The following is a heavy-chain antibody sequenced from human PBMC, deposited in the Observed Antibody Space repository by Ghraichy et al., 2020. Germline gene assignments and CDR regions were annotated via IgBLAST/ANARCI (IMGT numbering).Heavy chain of an antibody. CDR1: GYTFTDYD. Sequence: GESLNISCKPSGYTFTDYDINWVRQATGQGLEWMGWMNPKSGSTVYAQKFQGRITMTRDTSISTAYLEVSSLRYEDTAVYYCATLDGTIETYNPTGDFWGQGTLVTVSS. CDR3: ATLDGTIETYNPTGDF. CDR2: MNPKSGST. D-gene: IGHD1-1*01. V-gene: IGHV1-8*01. J-gene: IGHJ4*02.